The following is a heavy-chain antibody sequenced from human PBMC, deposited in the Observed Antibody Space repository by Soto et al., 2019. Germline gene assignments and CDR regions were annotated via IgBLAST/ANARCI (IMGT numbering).Heavy chain of an antibody. CDR3: ARAPCEEPWFVP. J-gene: IGHJ5*02. V-gene: IGHV4-31*03. CDR2: IYYSGST. CDR1: GGSISSGGYY. Sequence: SETLSLTCTVSGGSISSGGYYWSWIRQHPGKGLEWIGHIYYSGSTYYNPSLKSRVTISVDTSKNQFSLKLSSVTAADTAVYYCARAPCEEPWFVPWGQGTLVTVSS.